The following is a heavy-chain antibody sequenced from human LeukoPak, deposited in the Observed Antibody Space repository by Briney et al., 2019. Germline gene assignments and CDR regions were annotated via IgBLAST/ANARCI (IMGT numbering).Heavy chain of an antibody. D-gene: IGHD3-3*01. V-gene: IGHV3-21*01. CDR2: ISSSTSYI. CDR3: ARSNYDFWSGYYHRYYYYGMDV. CDR1: GFTFSSYA. Sequence: PGGSLRLSCAASGFTFSSYAMSWVRQVPGKGLEWVSSISSSTSYIYYADSVKGRFTISRDNAKNSLYLQMNSLRAEDTAVYYCARSNYDFWSGYYHRYYYYGMDVWGQGTTVTVSS. J-gene: IGHJ6*02.